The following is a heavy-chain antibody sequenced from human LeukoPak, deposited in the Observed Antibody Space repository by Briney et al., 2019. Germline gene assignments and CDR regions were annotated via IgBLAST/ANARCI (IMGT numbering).Heavy chain of an antibody. J-gene: IGHJ3*02. CDR2: ISAYNGNT. D-gene: IGHD3-10*01. V-gene: IGHV1-18*01. CDR3: ARGGSRSRRGDDAFDI. CDR1: GYTFTDYA. Sequence: ASVKVSCKASGYTFTDYAMNWVRQAPGQGLEWMGWISAYNGNTELAQKFQGRVTLATDASTSTAYVELRSLTSDDTAVYFCARGGSRSRRGDDAFDIWGQGTMVTVSS.